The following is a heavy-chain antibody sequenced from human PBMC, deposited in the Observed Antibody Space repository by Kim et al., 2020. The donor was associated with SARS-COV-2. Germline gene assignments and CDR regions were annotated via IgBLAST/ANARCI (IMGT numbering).Heavy chain of an antibody. V-gene: IGHV1-69*01. CDR3: AKNYEWARLGELWGCFQH. Sequence: QGRVTITADESTSTAYMELSSLRSEDTAVYYCAKNYEWARLGELWGCFQHWGQGTLVTVSS. D-gene: IGHD3-16*01. J-gene: IGHJ1*01.